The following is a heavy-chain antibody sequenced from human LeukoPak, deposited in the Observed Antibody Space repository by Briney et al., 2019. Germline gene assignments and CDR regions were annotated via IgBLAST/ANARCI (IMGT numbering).Heavy chain of an antibody. CDR2: IYYSGST. CDR3: ARGFYDSSGQLD. J-gene: IGHJ4*02. V-gene: IGHV4-39*07. CDR1: GGSVSSSSYY. D-gene: IGHD3-22*01. Sequence: SETLSLTCTVSGGSVSSSSYYWGWIRQPPGKGLEWIGSIYYSGSTYYNPSLKSRVTISVDTSKNQFSLKLSSVTAADTAVYYCARGFYDSSGQLDWGQGTLVTVSS.